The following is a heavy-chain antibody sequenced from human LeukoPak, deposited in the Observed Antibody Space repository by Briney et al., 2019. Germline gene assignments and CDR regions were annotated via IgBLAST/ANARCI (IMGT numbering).Heavy chain of an antibody. V-gene: IGHV4-59*08. D-gene: IGHD5-18*01. CDR2: IYYSGNT. Sequence: PSETLSLTCTVSGGSISSYYWSWLRQPPGKGREWIGYIYYSGNTNYNPSLKSRVTISVDTSKNQFSLKLSSVTAADTAVYYCARQGRYSYGPGFDFWGQGALVTVSS. CDR3: ARQGRYSYGPGFDF. J-gene: IGHJ4*02. CDR1: GGSISSYY.